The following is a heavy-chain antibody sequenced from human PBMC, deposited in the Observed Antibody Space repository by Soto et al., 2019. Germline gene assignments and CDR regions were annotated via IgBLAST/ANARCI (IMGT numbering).Heavy chain of an antibody. CDR3: ARDISNYDNYFDY. D-gene: IGHD4-4*01. J-gene: IGHJ4*02. V-gene: IGHV4-4*02. Sequence: TSETLSLTCAVSSGSLSSSNWWSCVRQPPGKGLEWIGEIYHSGSTNYNPSLKSRVTISVDKSKNQFSLKLSSVTAADTAVYYCARDISNYDNYFDYWGQGTLVTVSS. CDR2: IYHSGST. CDR1: SGSLSSSNW.